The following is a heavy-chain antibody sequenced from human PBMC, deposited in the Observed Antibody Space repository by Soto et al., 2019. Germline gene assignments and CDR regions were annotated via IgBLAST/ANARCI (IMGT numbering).Heavy chain of an antibody. V-gene: IGHV4-61*08. Sequence: ASETLSLTCTVSGGSVSSGGYYWSWIRQPPGKGLEWIGYIYYSGSTNYNPSLKSRVTISVDTSKNQFSLKLSSLTAADTAVYYCARDRSGSYYDAFDIWGQETMVTVSS. D-gene: IGHD1-26*01. J-gene: IGHJ3*02. CDR2: IYYSGST. CDR3: ARDRSGSYYDAFDI. CDR1: GGSVSSGGYY.